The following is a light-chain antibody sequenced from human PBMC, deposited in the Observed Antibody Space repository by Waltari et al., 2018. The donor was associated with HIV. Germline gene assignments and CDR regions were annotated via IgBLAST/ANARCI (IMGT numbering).Light chain of an antibody. J-gene: IGLJ3*02. CDR1: SSNIGSNT. CDR3: AAWDDSLNGRV. Sequence: QSVLTQPPSASGTPGQRVTISCSGSSSNIGSNTVNWYQQLPGTAPKLLIYNNNQRPSGVPDRFSCSKSGTSASLAISGLQSEDEADYYCAAWDDSLNGRVFGGGTKLTVL. CDR2: NNN. V-gene: IGLV1-44*01.